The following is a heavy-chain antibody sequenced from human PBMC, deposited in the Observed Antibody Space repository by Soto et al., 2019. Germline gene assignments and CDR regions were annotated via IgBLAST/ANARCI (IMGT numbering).Heavy chain of an antibody. Sequence: GGSLRLSCGASGFTFSSYWMSWVRQAPGKGLEWVANIKQDGSEKYYVDSVKGRFTISRDNAKNSLYLQMNSLRAEDTAVYYCARERGATLTCWGQGTLVTVSS. V-gene: IGHV3-7*01. J-gene: IGHJ4*02. D-gene: IGHD1-26*01. CDR3: ARERGATLTC. CDR2: IKQDGSEK. CDR1: GFTFSSYW.